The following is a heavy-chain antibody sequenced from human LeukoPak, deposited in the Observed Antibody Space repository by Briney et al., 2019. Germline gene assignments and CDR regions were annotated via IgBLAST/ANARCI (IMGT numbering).Heavy chain of an antibody. D-gene: IGHD1-26*01. Sequence: PSETLSLTCTVSGDSISTYYWTWIRQPAGKGLEWIGRISTSGSTNYNPSLKSRVTMSVDTSKNQFSPKLSSVTAADTAVYYCARGGSGSYSAFDFWGQGTLVTVSS. CDR1: GDSISTYY. J-gene: IGHJ4*02. CDR3: ARGGSGSYSAFDF. CDR2: ISTSGST. V-gene: IGHV4-4*07.